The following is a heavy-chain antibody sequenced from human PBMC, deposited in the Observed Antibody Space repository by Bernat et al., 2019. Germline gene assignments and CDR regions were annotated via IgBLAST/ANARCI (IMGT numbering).Heavy chain of an antibody. V-gene: IGHV3-64*01. CDR1: GCTFSTPP. CDR2: ILGDGGTT. D-gene: IGHD3-22*01. J-gene: IGHJ3*02. CDR3: ARDRDSGYAFDI. Sequence: EVQLVESGGGLVQPGGSLRFSCAASGCTFSTPPMPWVPQAPGEGLDYVSSILGDGGTTWYANSVKGRFTISRDNSKNTLYLQMCSLRADDMAVYYCARDRDSGYAFDIWGQGTVVTVSS.